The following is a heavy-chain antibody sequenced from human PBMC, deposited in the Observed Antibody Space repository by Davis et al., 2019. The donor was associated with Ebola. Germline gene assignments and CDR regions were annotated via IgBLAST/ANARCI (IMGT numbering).Heavy chain of an antibody. V-gene: IGHV4-4*02. CDR2: IYHSGST. CDR1: GGSISSSNW. CDR3: ARVFSAGTKDYYYYYGMDV. Sequence: SETLSLTCAVSGGSISSSNWWSWVRQPPGKGLEWIGEIYHSGSTNYNPSLKSRVTISVDTSKNQFSLKLNSVTAADTAVYYCARVFSAGTKDYYYYYGMDVWGQGTTVTVSS. J-gene: IGHJ6*02. D-gene: IGHD6-19*01.